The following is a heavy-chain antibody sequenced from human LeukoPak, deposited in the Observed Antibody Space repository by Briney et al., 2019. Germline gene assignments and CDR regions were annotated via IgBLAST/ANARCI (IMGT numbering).Heavy chain of an antibody. Sequence: GGSLRLSCAASGFTFSNYAMSWVRQAPGKGLEWVSSISGGDGGASLADSVKGRFTISRDNSKNTLYLQMNSLRAEDTAVYYCTKGFCQGLARGWCYYGMDVWGQGTTVTVSS. V-gene: IGHV3-23*01. CDR1: GFTFSNYA. CDR2: ISGGDGGA. J-gene: IGHJ6*02. CDR3: TKGFCQGLARGWCYYGMDV. D-gene: IGHD2-15*01.